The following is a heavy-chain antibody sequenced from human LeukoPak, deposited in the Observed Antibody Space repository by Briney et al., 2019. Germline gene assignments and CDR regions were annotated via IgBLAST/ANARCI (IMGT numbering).Heavy chain of an antibody. V-gene: IGHV3-30*18. J-gene: IGHJ4*02. CDR3: VEGQPGGTQLPSWAPYSFDY. D-gene: IGHD5-18*01. CDR1: GFTFSNYG. CDR2: ISYDGSNK. Sequence: GRSLRLSCAASGFTFSNYGMHWVRQAPGKGLEWVSVISYDGSNKYYADSVKGRFTISSDNSKNSLYLQMNSLRAEDSAVYYCVEGQPGGTQLPSWAPYSFDYWGQGTLVTVSS.